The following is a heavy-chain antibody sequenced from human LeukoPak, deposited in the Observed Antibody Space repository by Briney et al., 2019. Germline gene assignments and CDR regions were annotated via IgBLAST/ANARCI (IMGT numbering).Heavy chain of an antibody. D-gene: IGHD6-13*01. J-gene: IGHJ4*02. V-gene: IGHV3-15*01. CDR1: GFTFSNAW. CDR3: TTDQRYSSSWWGGVGDRKFDY. CDR2: IKSKTDGGTT. Sequence: GGSLRLSCAASGFTFSNAWMSWVRQAPGKGLEWVGRIKSKTDGGTTDYAAPVKGRFTISRDDSKNTLYLQMNSLKTEDTAVYYCTTDQRYSSSWWGGVGDRKFDYWGQGTLVTVSS.